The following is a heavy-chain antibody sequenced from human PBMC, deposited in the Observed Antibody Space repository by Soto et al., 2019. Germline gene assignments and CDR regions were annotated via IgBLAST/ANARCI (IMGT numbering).Heavy chain of an antibody. J-gene: IGHJ4*02. V-gene: IGHV3-9*01. CDR3: AKDSSYYDSSGYLDY. Sequence: EVQLVESGGDLVQPGKSLRLSCAASGFAFADFAMHWVRQAPGKGLEWISGISWNTAIIGYADSVKGRFNISRDNAKNSLYLQMTSLRAEDTALYYCAKDSSYYDSSGYLDYWGQGVVVTVSA. CDR2: ISWNTAII. D-gene: IGHD3-22*01. CDR1: GFAFADFA.